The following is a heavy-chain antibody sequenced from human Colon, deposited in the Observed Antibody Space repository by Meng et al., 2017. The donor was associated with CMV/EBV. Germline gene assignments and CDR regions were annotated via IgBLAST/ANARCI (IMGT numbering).Heavy chain of an antibody. D-gene: IGHD2-21*01. V-gene: IGHV3-72*01. CDR2: IRNKANSYTT. J-gene: IGHJ5*02. CDR1: GFTFTDHY. CDR3: ARMWRGRWFAP. Sequence: CAASGFTFTDHYMDWVRLAPGKGLEWVGRIRNKANSYTTEYAASVKGRFTLSRDDSKNSVYLQMNSLETEDTAVYHCARMWRGRWFAPWGQGTLVTVSS.